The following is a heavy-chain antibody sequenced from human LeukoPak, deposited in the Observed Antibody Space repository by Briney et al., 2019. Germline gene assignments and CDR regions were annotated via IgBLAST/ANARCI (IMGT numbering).Heavy chain of an antibody. CDR2: MNPNSGNT. V-gene: IGHV1-8*01. Sequence: GASVKVSCKASGYTFTSYDINWVRQATGQGLEWMGWMNPNSGNTGYAQKFQGRVTMTRNTSISTAYMELSSLRSEDTAVYYCARGLNYDILTGRDYYFDYWGQGTLVTVSS. CDR3: ARGLNYDILTGRDYYFDY. D-gene: IGHD3-9*01. CDR1: GYTFTSYD. J-gene: IGHJ4*02.